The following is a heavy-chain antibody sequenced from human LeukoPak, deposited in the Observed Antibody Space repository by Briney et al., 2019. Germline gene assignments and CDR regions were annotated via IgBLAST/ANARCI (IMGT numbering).Heavy chain of an antibody. CDR1: GYTFTGYY. V-gene: IGHV1-2*02. D-gene: IGHD3-22*01. Sequence: ASVKVSCKASGYTFTGYYMHWVRQAPGQGLEWMGWINPNSGGTNYAQKFQGRVTMTRDTSISTAYMELSRLRSDDTAVYYCAKTRGRGQVDPGTSGYVNYWGQGTLVSVSS. CDR3: AKTRGRGQVDPGTSGYVNY. CDR2: INPNSGGT. J-gene: IGHJ4*02.